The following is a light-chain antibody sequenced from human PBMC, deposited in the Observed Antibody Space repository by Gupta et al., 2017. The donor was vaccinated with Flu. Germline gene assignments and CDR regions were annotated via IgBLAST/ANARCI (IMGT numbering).Light chain of an antibody. CDR1: NMGSKS. CDR3: HVWDSSSDQGV. CDR2: DDS. Sequence: GKAARSTCGVKNMGSKSVHWDQQKPGQAPVLVVYDDSDGTSGIHEGFSGYNYGNTATLTNSRVEAGDEADYYCHVWDSSSDQGVFGGGTKLTVL. J-gene: IGLJ2*01. V-gene: IGLV3-21*03.